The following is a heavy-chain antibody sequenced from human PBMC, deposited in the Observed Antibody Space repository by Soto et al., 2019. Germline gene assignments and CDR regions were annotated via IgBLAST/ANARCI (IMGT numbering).Heavy chain of an antibody. V-gene: IGHV1-69*13. D-gene: IGHD5-18*01. CDR3: ARESGYSYGGYRLGYYYYYGMDV. Sequence: SVKVSCKASGVTFSSYAISWVRQAPGQGLEWMGGIIPIFGTANYAQKFQGRVTITADESTSTAYMELSSLRSEDTAVYYCARESGYSYGGYRLGYYYYYGMDVWGQGTTVTVSS. J-gene: IGHJ6*02. CDR2: IIPIFGTA. CDR1: GVTFSSYA.